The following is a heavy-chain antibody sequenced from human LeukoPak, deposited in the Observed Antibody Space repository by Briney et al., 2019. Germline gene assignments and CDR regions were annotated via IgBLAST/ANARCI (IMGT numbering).Heavy chain of an antibody. V-gene: IGHV3-7*01. CDR2: INQDGSEK. D-gene: IGHD3-22*01. Sequence: PGGSLRLSCAASGFVFTNYWMSWIRQAPGKGLEWVANINQDGSEKHYVDSVKGRFTISRDNAKNSLYLQMNSLKAEDTAVYYCARDGYYYDSSGRWGQGTLVTVSS. CDR3: ARDGYYYDSSGR. CDR1: GFVFTNYW. J-gene: IGHJ4*02.